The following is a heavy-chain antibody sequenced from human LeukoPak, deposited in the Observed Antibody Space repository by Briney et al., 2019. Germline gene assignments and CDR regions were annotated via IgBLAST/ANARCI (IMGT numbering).Heavy chain of an antibody. Sequence: PSETLSLTCTVSGGSISSYYWSWIRQPPGKGLEWIGYIYYSGSTNYNPSLKSRVTISVDTSKNQFSLKLSSVTAADTAVYYCARHYGSSSWYGAFDIWGQGTWSPSLQ. CDR1: GGSISSYY. V-gene: IGHV4-59*08. CDR2: IYYSGST. CDR3: ARHYGSSSWYGAFDI. J-gene: IGHJ3*02. D-gene: IGHD6-13*01.